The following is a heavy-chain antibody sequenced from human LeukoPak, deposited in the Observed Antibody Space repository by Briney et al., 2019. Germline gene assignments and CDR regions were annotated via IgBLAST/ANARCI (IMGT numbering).Heavy chain of an antibody. CDR2: ISHSGST. J-gene: IGHJ5*02. D-gene: IGHD1-7*01. Sequence: SETLSLTCAVHGGSFSGYFWSWIRQPPGKGLEWIGEISHSGSTNYNPSLKSRVTISVDTSKNQFSLKLSSVTAADTAVYYCARRSPNWNYVGYWFDPWGQGTLVTVSS. CDR1: GGSFSGYF. V-gene: IGHV4-34*01. CDR3: ARRSPNWNYVGYWFDP.